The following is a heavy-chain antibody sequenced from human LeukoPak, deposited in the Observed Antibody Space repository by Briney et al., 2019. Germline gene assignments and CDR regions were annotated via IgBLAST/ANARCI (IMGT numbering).Heavy chain of an antibody. CDR1: GGTFSSYA. Sequence: ASVKVSCKASGGTFSSYAISWVRLAPGQGLEWMGGIIPVYGTATYAQNFQGRVTITADESTTTAYMELSSLRSEDTAVYYCATSVDGLVTIRTYFELWGQGTPVTVSS. V-gene: IGHV1-69*13. J-gene: IGHJ4*02. CDR2: IIPVYGTA. D-gene: IGHD4-23*01. CDR3: ATSVDGLVTIRTYFEL.